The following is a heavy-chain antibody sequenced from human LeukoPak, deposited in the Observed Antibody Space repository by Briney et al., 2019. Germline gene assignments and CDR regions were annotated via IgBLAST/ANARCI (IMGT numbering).Heavy chain of an antibody. J-gene: IGHJ3*02. CDR3: ARGIKLLRAFDI. CDR2: INHSGST. Sequence: SETLSLTCAVYGGSFSGYYWSWIRQPPGKGLEWIGEINHSGSTNYNPSLKSRVTISVDTSKNQFSLKLSSVTAADTAVYYCARGIKLLRAFDIWGQGTMVTVSS. D-gene: IGHD3-10*01. V-gene: IGHV4-34*01. CDR1: GGSFSGYY.